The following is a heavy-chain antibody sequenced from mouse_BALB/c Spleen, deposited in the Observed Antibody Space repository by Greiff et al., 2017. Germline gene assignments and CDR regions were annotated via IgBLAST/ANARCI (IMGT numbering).Heavy chain of an antibody. CDR2: ISYSGST. J-gene: IGHJ4*01. CDR1: GDSITSGY. Sequence: VQLKQSGPSLVKPSQTLSLTCSVTGDSITSGYWNWIRKFPGNKLEYMGYISYSGSTYYNPSLKSRISITRDTSKNQYYLQLNSVTTEDTATYYCARTLYYGKDYAMDYWGQGTSVTVSS. CDR3: ARTLYYGKDYAMDY. V-gene: IGHV3-8*02. D-gene: IGHD2-1*01.